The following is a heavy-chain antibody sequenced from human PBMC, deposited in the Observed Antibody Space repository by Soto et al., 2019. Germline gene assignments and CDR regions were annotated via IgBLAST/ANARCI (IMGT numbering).Heavy chain of an antibody. Sequence: LGESLKISCKGSGYSFTSYWIGWVRQMPGKGLEWMGIIYPGDSDTRYSPSFQGQVTISADKSISTAYLQWSSLKASDTAMYYCARQWGRKNDAFDIWGQGTMVTVSS. CDR3: ARQWGRKNDAFDI. D-gene: IGHD3-16*01. V-gene: IGHV5-51*01. CDR2: IYPGDSDT. CDR1: GYSFTSYW. J-gene: IGHJ3*02.